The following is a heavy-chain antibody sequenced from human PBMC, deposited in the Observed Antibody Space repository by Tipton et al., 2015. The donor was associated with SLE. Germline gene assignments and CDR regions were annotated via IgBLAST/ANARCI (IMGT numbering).Heavy chain of an antibody. CDR3: AKTPNDAWQLRSFDY. V-gene: IGHV3-30*02. CDR1: GFTFSSYG. Sequence: SLRLSCAASGFTFSSYGMHWVRQAPGKGLEWVAFIRYDGSNKYYADSVKGRFTISRDNSKNTLYLQMNSLRAEDTAVYYCAKTPNDAWQLRSFDYWGQGTLVTVSS. CDR2: IRYDGSNK. J-gene: IGHJ4*02. D-gene: IGHD6-6*01.